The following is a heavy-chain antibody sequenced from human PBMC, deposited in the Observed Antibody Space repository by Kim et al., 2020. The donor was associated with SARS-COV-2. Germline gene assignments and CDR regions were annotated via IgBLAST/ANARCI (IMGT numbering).Heavy chain of an antibody. V-gene: IGHV3-23*01. CDR2: ISGSGGST. J-gene: IGHJ6*02. Sequence: GGSLRLSCAASGFTFSSYAMSWVRQAPGKGLEWVSAISGSGGSTYYADSVKGRFTISRDNSKNTLYLQRNSLRAGDTAVYYCAKDRSDDGDYLDYYYYGLDVWGQGTRVTVSS. CDR1: GFTFSSYA. D-gene: IGHD4-17*01. CDR3: AKDRSDDGDYLDYYYYGLDV.